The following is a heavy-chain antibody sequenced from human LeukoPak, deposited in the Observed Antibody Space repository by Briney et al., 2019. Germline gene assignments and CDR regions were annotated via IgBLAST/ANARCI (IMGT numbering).Heavy chain of an antibody. Sequence: GGSLRLSCVASGFTFGSYWMTWVRQAPGKGLEWVANIQPDGSQGLYVDSVKGRFIISRDNAKKSLYLQMNSLRAEDTAVYYCTRDPLYRALDSWGQGTLVTVSP. CDR3: TRDPLYRALDS. V-gene: IGHV3-7*01. CDR1: GFTFGSYW. CDR2: IQPDGSQG. J-gene: IGHJ4*02.